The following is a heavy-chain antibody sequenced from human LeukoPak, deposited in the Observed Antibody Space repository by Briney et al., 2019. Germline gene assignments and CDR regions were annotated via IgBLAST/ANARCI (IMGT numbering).Heavy chain of an antibody. CDR3: ARRRFGGVTPSWFHP. CDR2: IFTSGST. J-gene: IGHJ5*02. V-gene: IGHV4-4*07. D-gene: IGHD3-16*01. Sequence: PSETLSLTCTVSGGSISSHSWSWIRQPAGKGLEWIGRIFTSGSTNYNPSLKSRVTMSVDTSKNQFSLKLSSVTAADTAVYYCARRRFGGVTPSWFHPWGQGTLVTVSS. CDR1: GGSISSHS.